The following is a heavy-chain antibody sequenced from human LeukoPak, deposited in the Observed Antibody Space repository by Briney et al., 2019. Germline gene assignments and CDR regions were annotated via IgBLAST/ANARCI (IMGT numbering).Heavy chain of an antibody. D-gene: IGHD2-15*01. V-gene: IGHV3-21*01. J-gene: IGHJ4*02. CDR3: ARVLPGYCSGGSCFGVDY. CDR1: GFTFSSYT. Sequence: PGGSLRLSCAASGFTFSSYTMNWVRQAPGKGLEWVSSIAGSSGYISYADSVKGRFTISRDNAKKSLYLQMNSLRAEDTAVYYCARVLPGYCSGGSCFGVDYWGQGTLVTVSS. CDR2: IAGSSGYI.